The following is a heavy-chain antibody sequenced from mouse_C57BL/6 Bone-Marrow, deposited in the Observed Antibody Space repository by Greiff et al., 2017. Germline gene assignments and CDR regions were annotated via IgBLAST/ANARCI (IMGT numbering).Heavy chain of an antibody. Sequence: VQLQQSGAELVRPGASVKLSCTASGFNIKDDYMHWVKQRPEQGLEWIGWIDPENGDTEYASKFQGKATITADATSNTAYLQLSSLTAEDTAVYYCTREGVWSYYFDYWGQGTTLTVSS. D-gene: IGHD2-10*02. CDR2: IDPENGDT. V-gene: IGHV14-4*01. J-gene: IGHJ2*01. CDR1: GFNIKDDY. CDR3: TREGVWSYYFDY.